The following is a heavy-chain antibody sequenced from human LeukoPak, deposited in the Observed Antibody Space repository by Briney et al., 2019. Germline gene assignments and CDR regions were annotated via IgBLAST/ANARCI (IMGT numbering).Heavy chain of an antibody. CDR2: INHSGST. Sequence: ETLSLTCAAYGGSFSGYYWSWIRQPPGKGLEWIGEINHSGSTNYNPSLKSRVTISVDTSKNQFSLKLSSVTAADTAVYYCARHRDYGVKNXDYWGQGTLXTVSS. J-gene: IGHJ4*02. D-gene: IGHD4-17*01. CDR3: ARHRDYGVKNXDY. V-gene: IGHV4-34*01. CDR1: GGSFSGYY.